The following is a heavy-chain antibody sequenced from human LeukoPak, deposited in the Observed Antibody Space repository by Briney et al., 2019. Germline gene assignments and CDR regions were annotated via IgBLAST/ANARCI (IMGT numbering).Heavy chain of an antibody. CDR3: ARFHDSSGYYYGGSYFDY. Sequence: GASVKVSCKASGYTFTSYYMHWGRQAPGQGLEWMGIINPSGGSTSYAQTFQGRVTMTRAMSTSTVYMELSSLRSEDTAVYYCARFHDSSGYYYGGSYFDYWGQGTLVTVSS. J-gene: IGHJ4*02. CDR2: INPSGGST. CDR1: GYTFTSYY. D-gene: IGHD3-22*01. V-gene: IGHV1-46*01.